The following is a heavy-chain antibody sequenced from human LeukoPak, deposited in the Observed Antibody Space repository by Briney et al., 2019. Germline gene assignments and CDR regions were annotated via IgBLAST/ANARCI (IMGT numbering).Heavy chain of an antibody. J-gene: IGHJ4*02. V-gene: IGHV1-3*01. CDR1: GYTFTSYA. Sequence: ASVKVSCKASGYTFTSYAMHWVRQAPGQRLEWMGWINAGNGNTKYSQKFQGRVTITRDTSASTAYMELSSPRSEDTAVYYCARDMLDYYDSSGYYPPFDYWGQGTLVTVSS. CDR2: INAGNGNT. D-gene: IGHD3-22*01. CDR3: ARDMLDYYDSSGYYPPFDY.